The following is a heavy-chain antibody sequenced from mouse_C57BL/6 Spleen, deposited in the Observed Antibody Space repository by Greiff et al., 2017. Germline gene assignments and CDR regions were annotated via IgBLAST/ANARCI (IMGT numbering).Heavy chain of an antibody. CDR3: ARSEYYGSSPYAMDY. J-gene: IGHJ4*01. CDR2: IAPNSGGT. Sequence: QVQLQQPGAELVKPGASVKLSCKASGYTFTSYWMHWVKQRPGRGLEGIGRIAPNSGGTKYNEKFKSKATLTVDKPSSTAYIQLSSLTSEDSAVYYCARSEYYGSSPYAMDYWGQGTSVTVSS. CDR1: GYTFTSYW. D-gene: IGHD1-1*01. V-gene: IGHV1-72*01.